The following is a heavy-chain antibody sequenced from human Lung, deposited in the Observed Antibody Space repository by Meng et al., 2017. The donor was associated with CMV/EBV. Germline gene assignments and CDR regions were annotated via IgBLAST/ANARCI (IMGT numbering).Heavy chain of an antibody. CDR1: GFTFSSYA. V-gene: IGHV3-30*04. D-gene: IGHD3-16*01. CDR3: ARTGGGVSRAAFYI. Sequence: XXATSGFTFSSYAMHWVRQAPGKGLEWVAVISYDGSNKYYADSVKGRFTISRDNSKNTLYQQMNSLRAEDTAVYYCARTGGGVSRAAFYIWGQGTXVPVSS. CDR2: ISYDGSNK. J-gene: IGHJ3*02.